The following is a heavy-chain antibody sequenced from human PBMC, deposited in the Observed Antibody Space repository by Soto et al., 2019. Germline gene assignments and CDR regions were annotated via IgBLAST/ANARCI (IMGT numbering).Heavy chain of an antibody. V-gene: IGHV1-8*01. J-gene: IGHJ4*02. CDR2: MNPNSGNT. CDR1: GYTFTSYD. CDR3: ARGITMVRGVIIGY. Sequence: ASVEVSCKDSGYTFTSYDINWVRQANGQGLEWMGWMNPNSGNTGYAQKFQGRVTMTRNTSISTAYMELSSLRSEDTAVYYCARGITMVRGVIIGYWGQGTLVTVSS. D-gene: IGHD3-10*01.